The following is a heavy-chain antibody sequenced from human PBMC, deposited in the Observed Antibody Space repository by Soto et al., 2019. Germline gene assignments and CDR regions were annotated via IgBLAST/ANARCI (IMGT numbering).Heavy chain of an antibody. J-gene: IGHJ4*02. V-gene: IGHV4-39*01. Sequence: QLQLQESGPGRVKPSETLTLTCTVSGGSISSSSYYWGWIRQPPGKGLEWIGSIYYSGSTYYNPSLKSRVTISVDTSKNQFSLKLSSVTAADTAVYYCVRREMSSWYDYWGQGTLVTVSS. CDR3: VRREMSSWYDY. CDR2: IYYSGST. D-gene: IGHD6-13*01. CDR1: GGSISSSSYY.